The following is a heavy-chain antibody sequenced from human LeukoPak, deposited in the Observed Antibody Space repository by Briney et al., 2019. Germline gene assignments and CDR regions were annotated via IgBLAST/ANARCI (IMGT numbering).Heavy chain of an antibody. V-gene: IGHV3-23*01. D-gene: IGHD3-16*01. CDR2: ISGSGGST. CDR1: GFTFSSYG. J-gene: IGHJ4*02. CDR3: AKDVLLYDYVWGSVLDY. Sequence: PGRSLRLSCAASGFTFSSYGMSWVRQAPGQGLDWVSAISGSGGSTYYADSVKGRFTISRDNSKNTLYLQMNSLRAEDTAVYYCAKDVLLYDYVWGSVLDYWGQGTLVTVSS.